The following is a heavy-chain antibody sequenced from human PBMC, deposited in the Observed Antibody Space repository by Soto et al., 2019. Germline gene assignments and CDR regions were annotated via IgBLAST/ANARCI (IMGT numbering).Heavy chain of an antibody. Sequence: SETLSLTCTVSGGSISSYYWSWIRQPPGKGLEWIGYIYYSGSTNYNPSLKSRVTISVDTSKNQFSLKLSSVTAADTAVYYCARGRRNYDILTGRPFDYWGQGTLVTVSS. D-gene: IGHD3-9*01. CDR1: GGSISSYY. V-gene: IGHV4-59*01. CDR3: ARGRRNYDILTGRPFDY. J-gene: IGHJ4*02. CDR2: IYYSGST.